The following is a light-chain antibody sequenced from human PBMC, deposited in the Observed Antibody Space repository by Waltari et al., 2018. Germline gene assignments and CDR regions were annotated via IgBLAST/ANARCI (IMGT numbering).Light chain of an antibody. CDR3: LLSYSGARV. J-gene: IGLJ2*01. CDR1: TGAVTSGHY. V-gene: IGLV7-46*01. CDR2: VTT. Sequence: QAVVTQEPSLTVSPGGTVTLTCGSSTGAVTSGHYPYWFQQKPGQAPRTLIYVTTNKHACTPARFSASLLGGKAALTLSAAQPDDEADYYCLLSYSGARVFGGGTKLTVL.